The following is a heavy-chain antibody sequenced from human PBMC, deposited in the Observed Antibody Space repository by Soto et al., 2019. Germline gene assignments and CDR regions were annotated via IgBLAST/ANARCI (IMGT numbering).Heavy chain of an antibody. Sequence: EVQLLESGGGLVHPGGSLRLSCAASGFTFSSYAMRSVRQAPGKGLEWVSALSGSGGSTYYADSGKGRFTISRDNSKNTLYLQMNSLRAADTAVYYCAKNDDFWSGYKSWGQGTLVTVSS. CDR3: AKNDDFWSGYKS. CDR1: GFTFSSYA. D-gene: IGHD3-3*01. J-gene: IGHJ4*02. CDR2: LSGSGGST. V-gene: IGHV3-23*01.